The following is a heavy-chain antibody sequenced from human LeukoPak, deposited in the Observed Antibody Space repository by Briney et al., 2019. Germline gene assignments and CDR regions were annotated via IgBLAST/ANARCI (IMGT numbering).Heavy chain of an antibody. Sequence: SETLSLTCTVSGGSISSYYWSWIRQPPGKGLEWIGYIYYSGSTNYNPSLKSRVTISVDTSKNQFSLKLSSVTAADTAVYYCARGHFSSGWYSHYYYGMDVWGQGTTVTVSS. J-gene: IGHJ6*02. D-gene: IGHD6-19*01. CDR2: IYYSGST. CDR3: ARGHFSSGWYSHYYYGMDV. V-gene: IGHV4-59*01. CDR1: GGSISSYY.